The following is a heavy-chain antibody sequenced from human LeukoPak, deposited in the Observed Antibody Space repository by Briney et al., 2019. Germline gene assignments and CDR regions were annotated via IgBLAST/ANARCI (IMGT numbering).Heavy chain of an antibody. CDR1: GGTFSSYA. CDR2: IIPIFGTA. CDR3: ARAFILLNIAAHFDY. V-gene: IGHV1-69*13. J-gene: IGHJ4*02. Sequence: VASVKVSCKASGGTFSSYAISWVRQAPGQGLEWMGGIIPIFGTANYAQKFQGRVTITADESTSTAYMELSSLRSEDTAVYYCARAFILLNIAAHFDYWGQGTLLTVSS. D-gene: IGHD6-25*01.